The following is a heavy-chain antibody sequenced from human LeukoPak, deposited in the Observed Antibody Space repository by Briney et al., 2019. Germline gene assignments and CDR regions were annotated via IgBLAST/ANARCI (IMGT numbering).Heavy chain of an antibody. V-gene: IGHV3-21*01. CDR3: ARDPFSGNYGAYYYYYMDV. Sequence: GGSLRLSCAASGFTFSSDNMNWVRQAPGKGLEWVSSITSSSTYIYYADSVRGRFTISRDNAKNSLYLQMNSLRAEDTAVYFCARDPFSGNYGAYYYYYMDVWGKGTTVTISS. D-gene: IGHD1-26*01. CDR1: GFTFSSDN. J-gene: IGHJ6*03. CDR2: ITSSSTYI.